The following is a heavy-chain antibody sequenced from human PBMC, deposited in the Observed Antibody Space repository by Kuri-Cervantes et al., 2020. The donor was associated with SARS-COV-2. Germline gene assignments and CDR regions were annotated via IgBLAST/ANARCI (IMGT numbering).Heavy chain of an antibody. Sequence: SETLSLTCTVSGGSISSSSYYWGWIRQPPGKGLEWIGSIYYSGSTYYNPSLKSRVTISVDTSENQFSLKLSSVTAADTAVYYCARHGLRYYGSGSLTTFDYWGQGTLVTVSS. J-gene: IGHJ4*02. CDR1: GGSISSSSYY. CDR3: ARHGLRYYGSGSLTTFDY. D-gene: IGHD3-10*01. V-gene: IGHV4-39*01. CDR2: IYYSGST.